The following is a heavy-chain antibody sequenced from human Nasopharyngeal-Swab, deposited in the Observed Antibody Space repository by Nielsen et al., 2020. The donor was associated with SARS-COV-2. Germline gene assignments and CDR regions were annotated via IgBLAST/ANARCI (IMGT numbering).Heavy chain of an antibody. V-gene: IGHV3-74*01. CDR2: IESDGSNT. CDR1: GFSFSTSW. CDR3: VRDNYYTMDV. J-gene: IGHJ6*02. Sequence: GSLRLSCAASGFSFSTSWMHWVRQGPGKGLVWVSRIESDGSNTIYADSVRGRFTISRDNAQNTLYLQMNGLRAEDTAVYYCVRDNYYTMDVWGQGTTVTVSS.